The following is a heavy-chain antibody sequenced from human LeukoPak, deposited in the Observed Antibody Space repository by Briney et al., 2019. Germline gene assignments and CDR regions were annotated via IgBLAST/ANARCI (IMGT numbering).Heavy chain of an antibody. CDR2: ISSTSRSI. CDR3: AKDVYSSGWYYFDY. J-gene: IGHJ4*02. V-gene: IGHV3-11*01. Sequence: PGGSLRLSCAASGFTFSDYYMSWIRQAPGKGLEWVSYISSTSRSIYYADSVKGRFTVSRDNAQNSVYLQMNSLRGEDTAVYYCAKDVYSSGWYYFDYWGQGTLVTVSS. D-gene: IGHD6-19*01. CDR1: GFTFSDYY.